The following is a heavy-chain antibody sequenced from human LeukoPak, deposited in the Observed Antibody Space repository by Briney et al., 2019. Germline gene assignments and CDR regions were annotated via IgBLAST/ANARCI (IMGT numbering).Heavy chain of an antibody. D-gene: IGHD1-26*01. Sequence: PGRSLRLSCAASGFTFSSYGMHWVRQAPGKGLEWVSVIYSGGSTYYADSVKGRFTISRDNSKNTLYLQMNSLRAEDTAVYYCARIGVVGATGFDYWGQGTLVTVSS. CDR1: GFTFSSYG. V-gene: IGHV3-66*01. J-gene: IGHJ4*02. CDR3: ARIGVVGATGFDY. CDR2: IYSGGST.